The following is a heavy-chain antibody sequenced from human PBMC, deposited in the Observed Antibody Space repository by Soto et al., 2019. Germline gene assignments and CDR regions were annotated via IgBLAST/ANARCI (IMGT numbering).Heavy chain of an antibody. J-gene: IGHJ6*02. Sequence: PGESLKISSKGSGDSFTSYWIAWVRQMPGKGHDLIGIIYFDDSDTTYSPSFQGQVTISVDKSISAAYLQWSSLKASNIAMYYCASRVRYRAYHYGIDVWGQGTTVTVSS. CDR1: GDSFTSYW. CDR3: ASRVRYRAYHYGIDV. V-gene: IGHV5-51*01. D-gene: IGHD3-16*01. CDR2: IYFDDSDT.